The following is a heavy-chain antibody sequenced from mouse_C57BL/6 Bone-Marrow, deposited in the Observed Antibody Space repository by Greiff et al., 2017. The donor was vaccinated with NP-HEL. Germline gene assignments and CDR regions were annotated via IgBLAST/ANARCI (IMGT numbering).Heavy chain of an antibody. V-gene: IGHV1-63*01. J-gene: IGHJ3*01. Sequence: QVQLLQQSGAELVRPGTSVKMSCKASGYTFTNYWIGWAKQRPGHGLEWIGDIYPGGGYTNYNEKFKGKATLTADKSSSTAYMQFSSLTSEDSAIYYCARGDGYYVFAYWGQGTLVTVSA. CDR2: IYPGGGYT. CDR1: GYTFTNYW. CDR3: ARGDGYYVFAY. D-gene: IGHD2-3*01.